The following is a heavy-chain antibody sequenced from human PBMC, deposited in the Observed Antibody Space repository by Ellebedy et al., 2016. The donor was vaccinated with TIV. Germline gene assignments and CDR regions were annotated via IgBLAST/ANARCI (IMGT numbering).Heavy chain of an antibody. Sequence: ASVKVSCKASGYTFTSYYMYWVRQAPGQGLEWMGIINPSAGSTNSAQKFQGRVTMTRDTSTSTVYMELSSLRSEDTAVYYCARGDKYYYDSSGYYYTHWGQGTLVTVSS. J-gene: IGHJ4*02. CDR2: INPSAGST. CDR1: GYTFTSYY. V-gene: IGHV1-46*01. CDR3: ARGDKYYYDSSGYYYTH. D-gene: IGHD3-22*01.